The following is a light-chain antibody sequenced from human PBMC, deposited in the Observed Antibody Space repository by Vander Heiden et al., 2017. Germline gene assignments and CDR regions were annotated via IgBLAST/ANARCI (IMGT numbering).Light chain of an antibody. J-gene: IGKJ2*01. V-gene: IGKV1-33*01. Sequence: DIQLTQSPSSLSASVGDRINITCQASQDIGTFLNWYQHKPGKAPKRLISRASDLASGFPSRFLGSGSESYFTLTISSLQPEEIATYYCQQNDNLPPFTFGQGTKLE. CDR2: RAS. CDR3: QQNDNLPPFT. CDR1: QDIGTF.